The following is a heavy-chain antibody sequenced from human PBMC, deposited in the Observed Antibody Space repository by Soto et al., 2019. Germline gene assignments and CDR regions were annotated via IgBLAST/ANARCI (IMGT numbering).Heavy chain of an antibody. D-gene: IGHD3-9*01. CDR1: GASIGGYH. CDR3: ARGFAIDWYTYYFDY. J-gene: IGHJ4*02. CDR2: ISYSGAT. V-gene: IGHV4-59*08. Sequence: PSETLSLTCTVSGASIGGYHRSWIRQPPGKGLECLGYISYSGATNYNPSLKSRVTMSIDTSKNQFSLQLNSVTAADTAVYYCARGFAIDWYTYYFDYWGQGPLVTVSS.